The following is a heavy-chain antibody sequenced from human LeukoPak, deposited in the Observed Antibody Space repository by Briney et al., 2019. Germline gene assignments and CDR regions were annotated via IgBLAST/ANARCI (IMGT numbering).Heavy chain of an antibody. CDR3: APRGDIEHSYVYGKWFDP. Sequence: SETLSLTCAVYGGSFSSYYWTWIRQPPGKGLEWIGEINHSRSSNYNSSLRSRVTISVDTSYKQFSLRLSSVTAADTAVYYCAPRGDIEHSYVYGKWFDPWGQGTRVTVSS. D-gene: IGHD5-18*01. CDR1: GGSFSSYY. CDR2: INHSRSS. J-gene: IGHJ5*02. V-gene: IGHV4-34*01.